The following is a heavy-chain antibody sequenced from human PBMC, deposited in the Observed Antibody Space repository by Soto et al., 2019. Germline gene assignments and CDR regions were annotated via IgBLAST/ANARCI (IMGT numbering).Heavy chain of an antibody. D-gene: IGHD3-10*01. Sequence: QVQLVQSGAEVKKPGASVKVSCKASGYTFISYGISWVRQAPGQGLEWMGWINAYNGNTNYAQKLQGRVTMTTDTFTSTAYMELRSLRSDDTAVYYCAREASYYGSGSYGYYYYGMDVWGQGTTVTVSS. V-gene: IGHV1-18*01. CDR2: INAYNGNT. J-gene: IGHJ6*02. CDR3: AREASYYGSGSYGYYYYGMDV. CDR1: GYTFISYG.